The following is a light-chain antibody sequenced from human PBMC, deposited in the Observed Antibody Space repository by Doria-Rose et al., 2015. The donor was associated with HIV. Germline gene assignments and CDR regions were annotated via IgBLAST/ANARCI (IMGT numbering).Light chain of an antibody. CDR2: GAS. Sequence: DIRVTQSPSFLSASVGVRVTITCRASQGISRYLARYQQKPGKAPTLLIFGASTLQSGVPSRFSGSGSGTEFTLTISSLQPEDFATYYCQQFDSFPRTFGQGTKVELK. CDR3: QQFDSFPRT. V-gene: IGKV1-9*01. CDR1: QGISRY. J-gene: IGKJ1*01.